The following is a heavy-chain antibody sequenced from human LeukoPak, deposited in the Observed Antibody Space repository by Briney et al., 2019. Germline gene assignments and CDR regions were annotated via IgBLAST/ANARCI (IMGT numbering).Heavy chain of an antibody. CDR3: ARDFYGDYRGLDY. V-gene: IGHV4-39*07. J-gene: IGHJ4*02. CDR1: GGSISSSSYY. Sequence: SETLSLTCTVSGGSISSSSYYWGWIRQPPGKGLEWIGSIYYSGSTYYNPSLKSRVTISVDTSKNQFSLKLSSVTAADTAVYYCARDFYGDYRGLDYWGQGTLVTVSS. D-gene: IGHD4-17*01. CDR2: IYYSGST.